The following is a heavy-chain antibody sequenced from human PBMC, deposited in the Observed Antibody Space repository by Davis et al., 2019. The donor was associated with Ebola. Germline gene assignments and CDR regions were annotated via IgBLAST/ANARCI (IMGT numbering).Heavy chain of an antibody. V-gene: IGHV3-9*01. CDR2: ISWNSGSI. CDR3: ARDGRKYGGPGG. J-gene: IGHJ4*02. D-gene: IGHD4-23*01. CDR1: GFTFDDYA. Sequence: PGGSLRLSCAASGFTFDDYAMHWVRQAPGKGLEWVSGISWNSGSIGYADSVKGRFTISRDNAKNSLYLQMNSLRAEDTAVYYCARDGRKYGGPGGWGQGTLVTVSS.